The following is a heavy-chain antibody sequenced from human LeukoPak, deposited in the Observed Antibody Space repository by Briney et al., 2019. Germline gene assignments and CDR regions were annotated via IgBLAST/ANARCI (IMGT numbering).Heavy chain of an antibody. V-gene: IGHV4-34*01. CDR2: INHSGST. D-gene: IGHD3-3*01. Sequence: SETLSLTCAVYGGSFSGYYWSWIRQPPGKGLEWIGEINHSGSTNYNPSLKSRVTISVDTSKNQFSLKLSSVTAADTAVYYCARGYYDFWSGPIGFDYWGQGTLVTVSS. J-gene: IGHJ4*02. CDR1: GGSFSGYY. CDR3: ARGYYDFWSGPIGFDY.